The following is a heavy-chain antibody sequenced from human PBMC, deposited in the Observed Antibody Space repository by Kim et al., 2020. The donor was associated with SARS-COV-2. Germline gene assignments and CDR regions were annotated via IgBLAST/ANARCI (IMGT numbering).Heavy chain of an antibody. CDR2: IYYSGST. V-gene: IGHV4-39*01. CDR3: ARPHDYGDYEGWFDP. J-gene: IGHJ5*02. CDR1: GGSISSSSYY. Sequence: SETLSLTCTVSGGSISSSSYYWGWIRQPPGKGLEWIGSIYYSGSTYYNPSLKSRVTISVDTSKNQFSLKLSSVTAADTAVYYCARPHDYGDYEGWFDPWGQGTLVTVSS. D-gene: IGHD4-17*01.